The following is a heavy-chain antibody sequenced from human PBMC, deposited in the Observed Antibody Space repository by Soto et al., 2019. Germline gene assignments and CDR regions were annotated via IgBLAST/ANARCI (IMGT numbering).Heavy chain of an antibody. CDR3: ARIRPMVRSRPVKVGYYFDY. Sequence: QVQLVQSGAEVKKPGASVKVSCKASGYTFTSYYMHWVRQAPGQGLEWMGIINPSGGGTSYAQKFQGRVTMTRDTSTSTVYMELSSLRSEDTAVYYCARIRPMVRSRPVKVGYYFDYWGQGTLVTVSS. V-gene: IGHV1-46*01. D-gene: IGHD5-18*01. CDR2: INPSGGGT. J-gene: IGHJ4*02. CDR1: GYTFTSYY.